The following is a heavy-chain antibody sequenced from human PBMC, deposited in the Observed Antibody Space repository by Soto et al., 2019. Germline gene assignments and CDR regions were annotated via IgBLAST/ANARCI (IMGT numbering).Heavy chain of an antibody. CDR1: GFTFSSYA. Sequence: EVQLLESWGGLVQPGGSLTLSCAASGFTFSSYAMRWVRQAPVKGLEWVSAISGSGGSTYYEDSVKGRFTISRDNSKNTLYLQMNSLRAEDTAVYYCARRGSGSYYDYWGQGTLVTVSS. D-gene: IGHD1-26*01. V-gene: IGHV3-23*01. CDR3: ARRGSGSYYDY. CDR2: ISGSGGST. J-gene: IGHJ4*02.